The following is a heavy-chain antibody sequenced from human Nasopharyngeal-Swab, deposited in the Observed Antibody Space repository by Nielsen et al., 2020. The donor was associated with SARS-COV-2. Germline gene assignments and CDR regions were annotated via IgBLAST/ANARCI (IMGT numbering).Heavy chain of an antibody. D-gene: IGHD5-18*01. V-gene: IGHV3-48*02. CDR2: ISSSSSTI. CDR3: AREGGYRYGYRLYYYYGMDV. J-gene: IGHJ6*02. Sequence: VCQAAGKGLEWVSYISSSSSTIYYADSVKGRFTISRDNAKNSLYLQMNSLRDEDSAVYYCAREGGYRYGYRLYYYYGMDVWGQGTTVTVSS.